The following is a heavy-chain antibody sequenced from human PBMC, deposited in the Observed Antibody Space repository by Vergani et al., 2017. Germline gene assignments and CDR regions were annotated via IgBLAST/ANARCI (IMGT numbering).Heavy chain of an antibody. CDR3: AKDKGSGSYPDY. CDR2: ISYDGRNK. J-gene: IGHJ4*02. D-gene: IGHD3-10*01. Sequence: QVQLVESGGGVVQPGRSLRLSCAASGFTFSSNGMHWVRQAPGKGLEWVAVISYDGRNKYYADSVKGRFTISRDYSKNTLYLQMNSLRVEDTAVYYCAKDKGSGSYPDYWGQGTLVTVSS. CDR1: GFTFSSNG. V-gene: IGHV3-30*18.